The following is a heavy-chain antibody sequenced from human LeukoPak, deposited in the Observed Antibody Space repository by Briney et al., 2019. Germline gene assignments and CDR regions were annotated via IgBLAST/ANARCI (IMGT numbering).Heavy chain of an antibody. V-gene: IGHV3-30*02. CDR3: ARDRGKDYFGD. CDR1: GLTFTNHG. CDR2: VRNDGFDT. D-gene: IGHD4-23*01. Sequence: GGSLRLSCVSSGLTFTNHGFHWLRQAADKGLEWVAFVRNDGFDTYHSNSVKGRFSISRDDSKNTVYLQMNSLRAEDTALYYCARDRGKDYFGDWGQGTQVTVSS. J-gene: IGHJ4*02.